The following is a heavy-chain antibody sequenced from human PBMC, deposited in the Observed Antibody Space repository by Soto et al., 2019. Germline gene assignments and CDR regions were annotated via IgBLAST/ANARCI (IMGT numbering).Heavy chain of an antibody. CDR1: GFTFSNYA. D-gene: IGHD1-26*01. Sequence: EVQLLESGGGLVQPGGSLRLSCAASGFTFSNYAMSWVRQTPGKGLEWVSSISGGGGSTYYADSVKGRFTISRDNSKNPLYLQMNSLKAEDTAVYYCAKRGGSYYYFDYWGQGTLVTVSS. V-gene: IGHV3-23*01. CDR3: AKRGGSYYYFDY. J-gene: IGHJ4*02. CDR2: ISGGGGST.